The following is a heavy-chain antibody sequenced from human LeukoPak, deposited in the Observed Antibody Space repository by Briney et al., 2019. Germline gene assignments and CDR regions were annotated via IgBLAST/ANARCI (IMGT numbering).Heavy chain of an antibody. D-gene: IGHD3-22*01. J-gene: IGHJ4*02. CDR2: ISYDGSNK. CDR1: GFTFSSYA. Sequence: GGSLRLSCAASGFTFSSYAMHWVRQAPGKGLEWVAVISYDGSNKYYADSVKGRFTISRDNAKNSLYLQMNSLRAEDTAVYYCARDYYDSSGFYYFDYWGQGTLVTVSS. V-gene: IGHV3-30*04. CDR3: ARDYYDSSGFYYFDY.